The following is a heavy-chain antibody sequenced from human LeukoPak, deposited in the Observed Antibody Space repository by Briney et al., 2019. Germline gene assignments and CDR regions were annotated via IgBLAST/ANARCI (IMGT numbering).Heavy chain of an antibody. V-gene: IGHV3-15*01. CDR2: IKSKTDGGTT. CDR1: GFTFNNAW. CDR3: TTDRRGYFQH. J-gene: IGHJ1*01. Sequence: GGSLRLSCAASGFTFNNAWMSWVRQAPGQGLEWVGRIKSKTDGGTTEYAAPVKGRFTISRDDSKNTLYLQMNSLKTEDTAVYYCTTDRRGYFQHWGQGTRVTVSS.